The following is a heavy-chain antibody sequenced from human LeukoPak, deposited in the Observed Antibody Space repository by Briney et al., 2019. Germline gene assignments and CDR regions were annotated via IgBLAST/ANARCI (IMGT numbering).Heavy chain of an antibody. CDR1: GFTFSSHS. V-gene: IGHV3-48*01. D-gene: IGHD3-10*01. CDR2: ISSSSSTI. J-gene: IGHJ6*02. Sequence: HPGGSLRLSCAASGFTFSSHSMNWVRQAPGKGLEWVSYISSSSSTIYYADSVKGRFTISRDNSKNTLYLQMNSLRAEDTAVYYCARDQGLWFGKPRDYYYYYGMDVWGQGTTVTVSS. CDR3: ARDQGLWFGKPRDYYYYYGMDV.